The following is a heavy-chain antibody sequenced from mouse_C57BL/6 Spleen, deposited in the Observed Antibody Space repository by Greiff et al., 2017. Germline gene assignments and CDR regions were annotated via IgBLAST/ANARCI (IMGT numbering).Heavy chain of an antibody. J-gene: IGHJ4*01. CDR1: GYTFTSYW. V-gene: IGHV1-52*01. CDR2: IDPSDSET. CDR3: AREEKIYYDYDGRNYYAMDY. D-gene: IGHD2-4*01. Sequence: QVQLQQPGAELVRPGSSVKLSCKASGYTFTSYWMHWVKQRPIQGLEWIGNIDPSDSETHYNQKFKDKATLTVDKSASTAYMQLSSLTSEDSAVYYCAREEKIYYDYDGRNYYAMDYWGQGTSVTVSS.